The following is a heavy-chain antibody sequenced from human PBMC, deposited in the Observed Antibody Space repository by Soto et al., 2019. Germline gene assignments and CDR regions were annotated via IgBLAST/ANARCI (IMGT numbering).Heavy chain of an antibody. CDR2: IYWNDDK. Sequence: SGPTLVNPTQTLTLTCTFSGFSLSTSGVGVGWIRQPPGKALEWLALIYWNDDKRYSPSLKSRLTITKDTSKNQVVLTMTNMDPVDTATYYCAHTRSPLRIAAAGREFDYWGQGTQVTVS. J-gene: IGHJ4*02. V-gene: IGHV2-5*01. CDR1: GFSLSTSGVG. CDR3: AHTRSPLRIAAAGREFDY. D-gene: IGHD6-13*01.